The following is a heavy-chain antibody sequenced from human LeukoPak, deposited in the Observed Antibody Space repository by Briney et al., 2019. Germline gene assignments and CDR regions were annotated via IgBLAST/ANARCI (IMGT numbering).Heavy chain of an antibody. CDR2: SYSGGSS. CDR3: AELGITMIGGV. D-gene: IGHD3-10*02. Sequence: PGGSLRLSCAASGFTVSTNYMSWVRQAPGKGLEWVSVSYSGGSSYYADSVKGRFTISRDNAKNSLYLQMNSLRAEDTAVYYCAELGITMIGGVWGKGTTVTISS. V-gene: IGHV3-53*01. J-gene: IGHJ6*04. CDR1: GFTVSTNY.